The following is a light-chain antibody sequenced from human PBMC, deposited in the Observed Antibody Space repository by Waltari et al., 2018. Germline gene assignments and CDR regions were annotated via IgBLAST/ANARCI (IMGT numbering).Light chain of an antibody. Sequence: EVVLTQSPDTLSVPPGERATLSCRTSRSVNSTLAWYQHKPGQAPRLLMYGASTRPTGIPARFSGSESGTEFTLTITSLQSEDFAVYYCQQYNNWPLTFGGGTKVEI. J-gene: IGKJ4*01. CDR1: RSVNST. CDR3: QQYNNWPLT. CDR2: GAS. V-gene: IGKV3-15*01.